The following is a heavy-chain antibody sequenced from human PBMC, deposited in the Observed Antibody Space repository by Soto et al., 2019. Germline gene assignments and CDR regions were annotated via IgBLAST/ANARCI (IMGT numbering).Heavy chain of an antibody. J-gene: IGHJ4*02. Sequence: QVQLQQWGAGLLKPSETLSLTCAVYGGSFSGYYWSWIRQPPGKGLEWIGEINHSGSTNYNPSLKSRVTISVDKSKNQFSLKLSSVTAADTAVYYCARDHSGSYSTFDYWGQGTLVTVSS. CDR3: ARDHSGSYSTFDY. CDR2: INHSGST. V-gene: IGHV4-34*01. D-gene: IGHD1-26*01. CDR1: GGSFSGYY.